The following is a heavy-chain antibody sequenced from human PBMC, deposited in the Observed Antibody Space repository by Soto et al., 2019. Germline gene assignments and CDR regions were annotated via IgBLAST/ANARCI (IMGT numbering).Heavy chain of an antibody. J-gene: IGHJ6*02. CDR2: ISAYNGNT. CDR1: GYTFTSYG. D-gene: IGHD3-10*01. V-gene: IGHV1-18*01. Sequence: ASVKVSCKASGYTFTSYGISWVRQAPGQGLEWMGWISAYNGNTNYAQKLQGRVTMTTDTSTSTAYMELRSLRSDGTAVYYCARVEGVTPVPYYYYGMDVWGQGTTVTVSS. CDR3: ARVEGVTPVPYYYYGMDV.